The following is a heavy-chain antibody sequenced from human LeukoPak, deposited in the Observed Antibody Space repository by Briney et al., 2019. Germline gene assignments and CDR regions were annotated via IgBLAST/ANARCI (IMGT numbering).Heavy chain of an antibody. CDR3: TTDYIVGAILFDY. CDR1: GFTFSSYG. CDR2: IKSKTDGGTT. V-gene: IGHV3-15*01. D-gene: IGHD1-26*01. Sequence: GGSLRLSCAASGFTFSSYGMHWVRQAPGKGLEWVGRIKSKTDGGTTDYAAPVKGRFTISRDDSKNTLYLQMNSLKTEDTAVYYCTTDYIVGAILFDYWGQGTLVTVSS. J-gene: IGHJ4*02.